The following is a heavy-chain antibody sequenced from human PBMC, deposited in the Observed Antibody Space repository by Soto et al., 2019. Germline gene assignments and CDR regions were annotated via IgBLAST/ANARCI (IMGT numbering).Heavy chain of an antibody. CDR2: ISGSGDYT. CDR1: GFTISIYA. CDR3: AKVLKAVAGTYDY. V-gene: IGHV3-23*01. D-gene: IGHD6-19*01. Sequence: EVQLLESEGGLVQPGGSLRLSCAASGFTISIYAMSWVRQAPGKGLEWVSAISGSGDYTYYADSVKGRFAISRDNSKNTLYLQMNSLRAEDTAVYYFAKVLKAVAGTYDYWGQGTLLTVSS. J-gene: IGHJ4*02.